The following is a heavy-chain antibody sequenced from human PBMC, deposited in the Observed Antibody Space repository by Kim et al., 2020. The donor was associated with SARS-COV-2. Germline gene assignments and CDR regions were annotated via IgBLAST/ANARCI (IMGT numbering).Heavy chain of an antibody. V-gene: IGHV3-23*01. J-gene: IGHJ4*02. D-gene: IGHD5-12*01. Sequence: GGSLRLSCAASGFTFSSYAMSWVRQAPGKGLEWVSSISGSGGSAYYADSVKGRFTISRDNSKNTLYLQMNSLRAEDTAIHYCAKDLSGVRDGYNGVGYWGQGTLVTVSS. CDR2: ISGSGGSA. CDR1: GFTFSSYA. CDR3: AKDLSGVRDGYNGVGY.